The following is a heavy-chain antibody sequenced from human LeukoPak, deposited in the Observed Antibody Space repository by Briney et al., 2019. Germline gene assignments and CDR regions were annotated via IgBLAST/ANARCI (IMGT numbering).Heavy chain of an antibody. CDR2: IANDDDTT. CDR1: GFTFSTYG. CDR3: AKIKGPSLSTCYMDV. Sequence: GGSLRLSCAASGFTFSTYGMHWVRQAPGKGLEWLAYIANDDDTTFYADSVTGRFTLSKDKAKNLVYLQMNSLRDDDTAVYYCAKIKGPSLSTCYMDVWGSGTTVTVSS. J-gene: IGHJ6*03. D-gene: IGHD2/OR15-2a*01. V-gene: IGHV3-48*02.